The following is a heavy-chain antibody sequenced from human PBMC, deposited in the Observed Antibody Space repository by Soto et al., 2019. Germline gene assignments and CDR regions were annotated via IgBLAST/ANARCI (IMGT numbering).Heavy chain of an antibody. D-gene: IGHD3-3*01. CDR2: IIPIFGTA. CDR1: GYTFSSYY. V-gene: IGHV1-69*13. CDR3: ARGERFLEWLFPARDYYYYGMDV. Sequence: SVKVSCKASGYTFSSYYIHWVRQAPGQGLEWMGGIIPIFGTANYAQKFQGRVTITADESTSTAYMELSSLRSEDTAVYYCARGERFLEWLFPARDYYYYGMDVWGQGTTVTVSS. J-gene: IGHJ6*02.